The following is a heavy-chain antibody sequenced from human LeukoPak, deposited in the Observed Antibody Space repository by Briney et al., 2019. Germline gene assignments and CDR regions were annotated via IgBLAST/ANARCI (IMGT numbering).Heavy chain of an antibody. Sequence: PGGSLRLSCAASGFTFSSYAMHWVRQAPGKGLEWVAVISYDGSNKYYADSVKGRFTISRDNSKNTLYLQMNSLRAEDTAVYYCAREVSDYDGNWFDPWGQGTLVTVSS. J-gene: IGHJ5*02. CDR3: AREVSDYDGNWFDP. D-gene: IGHD4-23*01. CDR1: GFTFSSYA. CDR2: ISYDGSNK. V-gene: IGHV3-30-3*01.